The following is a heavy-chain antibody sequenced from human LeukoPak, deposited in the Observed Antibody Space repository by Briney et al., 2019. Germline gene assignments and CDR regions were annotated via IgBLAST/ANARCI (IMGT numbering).Heavy chain of an antibody. J-gene: IGHJ4*02. CDR1: GGSVSSGSYY. Sequence: PSETLSLTCTVSGGSVSSGSYYWSWIRQPPGKGLEWIGYIYYSGSTNYNPSLKGRVTISVDTSKNQFSLKLSSVTAADTAVYYCARTYSSGWRLFDYWGQGTLVTVSS. CDR3: ARTYSSGWRLFDY. V-gene: IGHV4-61*01. D-gene: IGHD6-19*01. CDR2: IYYSGST.